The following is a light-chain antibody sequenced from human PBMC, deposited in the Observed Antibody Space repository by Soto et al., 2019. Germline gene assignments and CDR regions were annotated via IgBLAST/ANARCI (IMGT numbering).Light chain of an antibody. V-gene: IGLV1-44*01. J-gene: IGLJ1*01. Sequence: QSVLTQPTSASGTPGQRVTISCSGSSSNIGSNTVNWYQQLPGTAPKLLIYSNNQRPSGVPDRFSGSKSGTSASLAISGLQSEDEADYYCAAWDDSLNGYVFGTGTKRTVL. CDR1: SSNIGSNT. CDR2: SNN. CDR3: AAWDDSLNGYV.